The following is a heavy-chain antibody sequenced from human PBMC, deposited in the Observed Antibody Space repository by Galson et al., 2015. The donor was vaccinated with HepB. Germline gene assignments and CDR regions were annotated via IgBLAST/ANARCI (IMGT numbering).Heavy chain of an antibody. J-gene: IGHJ2*01. Sequence: SLRLSCAGSGFTFGDYAMGWFRQAPGKGLESVSYISSNGNTVFDADTVKGRFIISRDNAQNSLYLQMNSLRDEDTAVFYCAGVHFGLESISGYWYFDLWGRGTLVTVSS. CDR2: ISSNGNTV. V-gene: IGHV3-48*03. CDR3: AGVHFGLESISGYWYFDL. CDR1: GFTFGDYA. D-gene: IGHD3-10*01.